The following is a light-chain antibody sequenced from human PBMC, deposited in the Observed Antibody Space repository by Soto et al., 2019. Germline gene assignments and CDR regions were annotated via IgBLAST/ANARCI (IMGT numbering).Light chain of an antibody. J-gene: IGKJ5*01. CDR1: QSVSSTY. CDR3: QHYAGGSRIT. V-gene: IGKV3-20*01. CDR2: GAS. Sequence: EIVLTQSPGTLSLSPGERATLSCRASQSVSSTYLAWYQQKPGQAPRLLISGASSRATGIPDRFSGSGFGTDFTLTISRLEPEDFALYYCQHYAGGSRITFGQGTRLEIK.